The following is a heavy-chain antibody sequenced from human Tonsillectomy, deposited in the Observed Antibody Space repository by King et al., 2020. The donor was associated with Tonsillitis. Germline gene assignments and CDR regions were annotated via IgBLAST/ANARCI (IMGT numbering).Heavy chain of an antibody. J-gene: IGHJ5*01. CDR2: INPSGGST. D-gene: IGHD2-2*01. CDR3: EREVGVVPAAKYNWFDS. V-gene: IGHV1-46*01. Sequence: WVRQAPGQGLEWMGIINPSGGSTIYAQKFQGRVTMTRDTSTSTVYMELSSLRSEDTAVYYCEREVGVVPAAKYNWFDSWGQGTLVTVSS.